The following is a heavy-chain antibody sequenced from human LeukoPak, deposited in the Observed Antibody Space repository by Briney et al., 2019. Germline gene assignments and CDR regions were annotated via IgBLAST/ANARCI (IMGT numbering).Heavy chain of an antibody. J-gene: IGHJ4*02. CDR1: GYTFTSYD. V-gene: IGHV1-8*01. D-gene: IGHD7-27*01. Sequence: ASVKVPCKASGYTFTSYDINWVRQATGQGPEWMGWMSPNSGNTGYAQKFQGRVTMTRSTSMSTAYMELSSLRSEDTAAYYCARGPPNWGYDYWGQGTLVTVSS. CDR3: ARGPPNWGYDY. CDR2: MSPNSGNT.